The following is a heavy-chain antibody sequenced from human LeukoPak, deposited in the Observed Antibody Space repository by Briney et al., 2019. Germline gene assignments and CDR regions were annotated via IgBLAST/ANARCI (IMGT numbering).Heavy chain of an antibody. Sequence: AGSLRLSCATSGFTFSSYGMYWVRQAPGKGLEWVAFIRYEGNNEYYAYSVTGRFTISRGNSKNTLYLQMNSLRGEDTAVYYCAKVYGTAGIDYWGQGTLVTVSS. V-gene: IGHV3-30*02. CDR3: AKVYGTAGIDY. CDR1: GFTFSSYG. CDR2: IRYEGNNE. J-gene: IGHJ4*02. D-gene: IGHD1-1*01.